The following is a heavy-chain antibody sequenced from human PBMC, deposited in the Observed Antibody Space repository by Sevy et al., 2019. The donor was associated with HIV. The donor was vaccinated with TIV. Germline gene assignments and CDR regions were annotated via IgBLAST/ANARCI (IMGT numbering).Heavy chain of an antibody. D-gene: IGHD3-10*01. J-gene: IGHJ6*02. V-gene: IGHV3-48*01. CDR3: ARDGSFAYYGMDV. CDR1: GFTFSSYS. Sequence: GGSLRLPCAASGFTFSSYSMNWVRQAPGKGLEWVSYISSSSSTIYYADSVKGRFTISRDNAKNSLYLQMNSLRAEDTAVYYCARDGSFAYYGMDVWGQGTTVTVSS. CDR2: ISSSSSTI.